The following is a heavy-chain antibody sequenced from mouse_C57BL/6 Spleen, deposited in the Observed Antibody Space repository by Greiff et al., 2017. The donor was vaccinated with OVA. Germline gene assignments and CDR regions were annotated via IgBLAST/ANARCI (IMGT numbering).Heavy chain of an antibody. J-gene: IGHJ3*01. V-gene: IGHV14-1*01. D-gene: IGHD2-4*01. CDR2: IDPGGGDT. CDR3: TLYDYDWFAY. Sequence: VQLQQSGAQLVRPGASVKLSCTASGFNIKDYYMHWVKPRPEQGLEWIGRIDPGGGDTEYAPKFQGKATMTADTSSNTAYLQLSSLTSEDTAVYYCTLYDYDWFAYWGQGTLVTVSA. CDR1: GFNIKDYY.